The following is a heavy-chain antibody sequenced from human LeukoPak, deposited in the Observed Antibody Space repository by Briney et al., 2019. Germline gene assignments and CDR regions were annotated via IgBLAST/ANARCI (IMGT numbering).Heavy chain of an antibody. Sequence: PSETLSLTCTVSGGSITSDSHYWAWIRQPPEKGLEWIGYIYYSGSTNYNPSLKSRVTISVDTSKNQFSLNLRSVTAADTAVYFCVGRGYKGGTYGEYWGQGTRVTVSS. D-gene: IGHD2-15*01. CDR2: IYYSGST. CDR1: GGSITSDSHY. V-gene: IGHV4-61*05. J-gene: IGHJ4*02. CDR3: VGRGYKGGTYGEY.